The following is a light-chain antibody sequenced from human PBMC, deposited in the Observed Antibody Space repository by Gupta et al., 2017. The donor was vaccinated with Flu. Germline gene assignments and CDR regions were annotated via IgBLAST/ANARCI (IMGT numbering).Light chain of an antibody. Sequence: GDRVTITCRASQNVSSYLAWYQQKPGKAPKLLIYASSTLQSGVPSAFSGSGSGTDFTLTISRLQSEDFATYYCQQYYSYPFTFGGGTRVEIK. CDR3: QQYYSYPFT. J-gene: IGKJ4*01. CDR2: ASS. CDR1: QNVSSY. V-gene: IGKV1-8*01.